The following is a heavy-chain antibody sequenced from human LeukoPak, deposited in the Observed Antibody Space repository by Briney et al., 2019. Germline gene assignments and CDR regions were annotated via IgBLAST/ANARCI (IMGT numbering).Heavy chain of an antibody. CDR2: IIPIFGTA. CDR1: GGTFSSYA. Sequence: GASVKASCKASGGTFSSYAISWVRQAPGQGLEWMGGIIPIFGTANYAQKFQGRVTITTDESTSTAYMELSNLRSEDTAVYYCACPKYYDSSGYAFGYYYYMDVWGKGTTVTVSS. V-gene: IGHV1-69*05. CDR3: ACPKYYDSSGYAFGYYYYMDV. J-gene: IGHJ6*03. D-gene: IGHD3-22*01.